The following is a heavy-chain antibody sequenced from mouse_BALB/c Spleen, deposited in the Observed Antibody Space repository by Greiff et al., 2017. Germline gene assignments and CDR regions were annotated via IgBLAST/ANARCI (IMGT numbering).Heavy chain of an antibody. CDR3: ARSGNSFAY. V-gene: IGHV1-82*01. CDR1: GYAFSSSW. D-gene: IGHD1-3*01. J-gene: IGHJ3*01. Sequence: QVQLKESGPELVKPGASVKISCKASGYAFSSSWMNWVKQRPGQGLEWIGRIYPGDGDTNYNGKFKGKATLTADKSSSTAYMQLSSLTSVDSAVYFCARSGNSFAYWGQGTLVTVSA. CDR2: IYPGDGDT.